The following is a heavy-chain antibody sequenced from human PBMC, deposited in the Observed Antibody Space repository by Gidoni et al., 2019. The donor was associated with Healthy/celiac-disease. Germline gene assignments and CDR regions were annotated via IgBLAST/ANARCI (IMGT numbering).Heavy chain of an antibody. D-gene: IGHD4-17*01. Sequence: VQLVESGGGLVKPGGSLRSSCAAPGFTFSSYSMNWVRQAPGKGLEWVSSISSSSSYIYYADSVKGRFTISRDNAKNSLYLQMNSLRAEDTAVYYCARDQAVTTFDYWGQGTLVTVSS. V-gene: IGHV3-21*01. CDR2: ISSSSSYI. CDR1: GFTFSSYS. CDR3: ARDQAVTTFDY. J-gene: IGHJ4*02.